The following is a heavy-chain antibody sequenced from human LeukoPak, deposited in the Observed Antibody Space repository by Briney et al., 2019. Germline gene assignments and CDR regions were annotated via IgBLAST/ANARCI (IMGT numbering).Heavy chain of an antibody. Sequence: PGGSLTLSCTASGFTFSNYGMAWVRQAPGKGLEWLSVVSSRGDATYYADNAKGRFTISRDNSKNTLYLQMNSLRAEDTAVYYCAKSGRQQPSYWGQGTLVTVSS. CDR1: GFTFSNYG. V-gene: IGHV3-23*01. J-gene: IGHJ4*02. D-gene: IGHD6-13*01. CDR2: VSSRGDAT. CDR3: AKSGRQQPSY.